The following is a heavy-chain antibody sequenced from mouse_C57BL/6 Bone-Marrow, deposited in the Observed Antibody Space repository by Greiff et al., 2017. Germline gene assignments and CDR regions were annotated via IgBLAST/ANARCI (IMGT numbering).Heavy chain of an antibody. D-gene: IGHD1-1*01. CDR1: EYEFPSHD. CDR3: ARHPYGSRGYFDV. V-gene: IGHV5-2*01. J-gene: IGHJ1*03. Sequence: QVVESGGGLVQPGESLKLSCESNEYEFPSHDMSWVRKTPEKRLELVAAINSDGGSTYYPDTMERRFIISRDNTKKTRYLQMSSLRSEDTALYYCARHPYGSRGYFDVWGTGTTVTVSS. CDR2: INSDGGST.